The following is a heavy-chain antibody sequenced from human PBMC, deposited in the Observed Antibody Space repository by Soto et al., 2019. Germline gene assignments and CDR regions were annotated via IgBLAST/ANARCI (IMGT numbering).Heavy chain of an antibody. CDR2: ISSSNSYT. CDR3: ARHVHDAFDI. CDR1: GFTFSDYY. D-gene: IGHD3-10*02. V-gene: IGHV3-11*05. J-gene: IGHJ3*02. Sequence: QVQLVESGGGLVKPGGSLRLSCAASGFTFSDYYMSWIRQAPGKGLEWVSYISSSNSYTIYADSVKGRFTISRDNAKNSLYLQINSLRAKDTAVYYCARHVHDAFDIWGQGTMVTVSS.